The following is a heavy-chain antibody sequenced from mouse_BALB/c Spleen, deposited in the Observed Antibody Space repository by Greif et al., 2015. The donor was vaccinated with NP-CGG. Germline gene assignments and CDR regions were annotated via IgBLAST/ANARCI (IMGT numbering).Heavy chain of an antibody. Sequence: VQLQQSGAELAKPGASVKMSCKASGYTFTSYWMHWVKQRPGQGLEWIGYINPSTGYTEYNQKFKDKATLTADKSSSTAYMQLSSLTSEDSAVYYCAIYNGNYAMDYWGQGTSVTVSS. V-gene: IGHV1-7*01. CDR2: INPSTGYT. J-gene: IGHJ4*01. CDR3: AIYNGNYAMDY. D-gene: IGHD2-1*01. CDR1: GYTFTSYW.